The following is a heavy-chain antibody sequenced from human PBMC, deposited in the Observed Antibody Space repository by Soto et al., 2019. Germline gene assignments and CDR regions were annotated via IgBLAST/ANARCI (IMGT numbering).Heavy chain of an antibody. CDR1: GFTFSSYA. CDR3: ANGKTAHYYGMDV. J-gene: IGHJ6*02. V-gene: IGHV3-23*01. D-gene: IGHD1-1*01. Sequence: GGSLRLSCAAPGFTFSSYAMSWVRQAPGKGLEWVSAISGSGGSTYYADSVKGRFTISRDNSKNTLCLQMNSLRAEDTAVYYCANGKTAHYYGMDVWGQGTTVTVSS. CDR2: ISGSGGST.